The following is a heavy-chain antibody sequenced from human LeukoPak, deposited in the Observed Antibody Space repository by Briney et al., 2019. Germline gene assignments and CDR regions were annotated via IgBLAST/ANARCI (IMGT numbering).Heavy chain of an antibody. D-gene: IGHD3-10*01. CDR2: IYSGGST. Sequence: GGSLRLSCAASGFTVSSNYMSWVRQAPGKGLEWVSVIYSGGSTYYADSVKGRFTISRDNSKSTLYLQMNSLRAEDTAVYYCARDGEYYGSGSYYHWGQGTLVTVSS. J-gene: IGHJ4*02. CDR1: GFTVSSNY. CDR3: ARDGEYYGSGSYYH. V-gene: IGHV3-66*02.